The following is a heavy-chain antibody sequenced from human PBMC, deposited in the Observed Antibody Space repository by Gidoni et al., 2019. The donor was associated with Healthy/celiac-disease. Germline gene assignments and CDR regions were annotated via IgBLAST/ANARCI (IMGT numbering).Heavy chain of an antibody. V-gene: IGHV3-33*01. CDR2: LGFDGSNK. D-gene: IGHD3-10*01. Sequence: VELVESGGGVVQPGRSLRRSCAAPGFTFSSSGMHWVRQAPGKGLEWVAVLGFDGSNKYYADSVKGRFTISRDNSKTTLYLQMNSLRAEDTAVYYCATLSYYGSGIHYWGQGTLVTVSS. J-gene: IGHJ4*02. CDR1: GFTFSSSG. CDR3: ATLSYYGSGIHY.